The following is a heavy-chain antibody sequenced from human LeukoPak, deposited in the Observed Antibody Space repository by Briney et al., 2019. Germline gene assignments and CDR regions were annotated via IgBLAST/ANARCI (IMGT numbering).Heavy chain of an antibody. CDR1: GFSLNTRGVA. J-gene: IGHJ3*02. CDR3: AHRIVVVTGDDAFDI. V-gene: IGHV2-5*02. Sequence: KESGPTLVKPTQTLTLTCTVSGFSLNTRGVAVGWIRQPPGKALEWLALIYWDDDKRYSPSLKSRLTITKDTSKNQVVLTMTNMDPVDTATYYCAHRIVVVTGDDAFDIWGQGTMVTVSS. D-gene: IGHD3-22*01. CDR2: IYWDDDK.